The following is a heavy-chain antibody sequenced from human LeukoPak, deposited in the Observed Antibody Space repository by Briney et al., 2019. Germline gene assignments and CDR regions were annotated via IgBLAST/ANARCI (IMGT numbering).Heavy chain of an antibody. V-gene: IGHV3-30*18. J-gene: IGHJ4*02. CDR2: ISYDGSNK. CDR3: AKGLAGSSKTGIDY. D-gene: IGHD6-6*01. Sequence: GGSLRLSCAASGFTFSSYGMHWVRQAPGKGLEWVAVISYDGSNKYYADSVKGRFTISRDNSKNTLYLQMNSLRAEDTAVYYCAKGLAGSSKTGIDYWGQGTPVTVSS. CDR1: GFTFSSYG.